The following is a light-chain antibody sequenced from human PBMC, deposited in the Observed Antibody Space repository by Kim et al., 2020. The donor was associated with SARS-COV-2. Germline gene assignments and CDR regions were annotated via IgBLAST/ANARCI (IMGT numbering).Light chain of an antibody. CDR3: QVWDSSSDHRV. Sequence: APGKTARITCGGNNIGGKSVHWYQQRPGQAPVLVIYYDSDRPSGIPERFSGSNSGNTATLTISRVEAGDEADYYCQVWDSSSDHRVFGGGTQLTVL. CDR1: NIGGKS. CDR2: YDS. V-gene: IGLV3-21*04. J-gene: IGLJ3*02.